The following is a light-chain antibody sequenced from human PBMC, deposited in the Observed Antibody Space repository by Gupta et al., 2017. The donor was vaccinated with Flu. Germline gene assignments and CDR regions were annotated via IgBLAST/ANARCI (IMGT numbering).Light chain of an antibody. V-gene: IGLV1-44*01. J-gene: IGLJ3*02. CDR3: AAWDDSLNGPV. Sequence: QSVQHQPPSASETPGQRVTISCSGSSSNIGSNTVNWYQQLPGTTPKLLIYSNNQRPSGVPDRFSGSKSGTSASLAISGLQSEDEADYYCAAWDDSLNGPVFGGGTKLTVL. CDR1: SSNIGSNT. CDR2: SNN.